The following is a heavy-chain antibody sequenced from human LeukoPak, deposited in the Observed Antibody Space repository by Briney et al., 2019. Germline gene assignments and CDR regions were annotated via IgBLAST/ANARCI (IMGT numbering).Heavy chain of an antibody. CDR2: MNPNSGNT. V-gene: IGHV1-8*01. D-gene: IGHD2-2*01. CDR1: GYTFSAYD. J-gene: IGHJ4*02. Sequence: ASVKVSCKTSGYTFSAYDVTWVRQASGQGLEWMGWMNPNSGNTGSAQKFWGRVTMTGNASISSAYMELHRLTSEDTAVYYCARGVRNQLLSEYWGQGTLITVSS. CDR3: ARGVRNQLLSEY.